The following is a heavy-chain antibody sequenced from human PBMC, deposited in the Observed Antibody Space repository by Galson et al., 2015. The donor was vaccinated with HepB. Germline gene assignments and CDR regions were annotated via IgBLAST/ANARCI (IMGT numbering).Heavy chain of an antibody. V-gene: IGHV3-9*01. J-gene: IGHJ3*02. CDR1: GVTFDKYA. Sequence: LRLSCEAWGVTFDKYAMLWVRQAPGMDRECVSGISRSSTGIGDAESVKGRFTISRDNARNSLYLKIHSLRAEDTALYYCAKGSTVSTIDGFDIRGQGTVVTVSS. D-gene: IGHD5/OR15-5a*01. CDR3: AKGSTVSTIDGFDI. CDR2: ISRSSTGI.